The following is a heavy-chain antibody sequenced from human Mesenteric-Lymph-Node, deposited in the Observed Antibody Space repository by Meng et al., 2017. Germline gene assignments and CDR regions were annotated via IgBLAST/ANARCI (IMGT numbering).Heavy chain of an antibody. CDR3: ARDADTSGYYSYSDY. CDR2: IGTAGDT. V-gene: IGHV3-13*01. D-gene: IGHD3-22*01. Sequence: GESLKISCAASGFTFSSYDMHWVRQATGKGLEWVSAIGTAGDTYYPGSVKGRFTISRDNSKNTLYLQMNSLRVEDTAVYYCARDADTSGYYSYSDYWGQGTLVTVSS. J-gene: IGHJ4*02. CDR1: GFTFSSYD.